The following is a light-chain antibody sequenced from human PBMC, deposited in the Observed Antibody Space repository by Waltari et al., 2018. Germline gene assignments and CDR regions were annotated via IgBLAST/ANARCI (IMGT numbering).Light chain of an antibody. J-gene: IGLJ2*01. V-gene: IGLV2-8*01. CDR2: EVS. CDR3: SSYAGSNNVV. CDR1: SSDVGGYNY. Sequence: QSALTQPPSASGSPGQSVTISCAGTSSDVGGYNYVSWYQQHPGHAPKLMIYEVSKRPPGVPDRFSGSKSGNTASLTVSGLQAEDEADYYCSSYAGSNNVVFGGGTKLTVL.